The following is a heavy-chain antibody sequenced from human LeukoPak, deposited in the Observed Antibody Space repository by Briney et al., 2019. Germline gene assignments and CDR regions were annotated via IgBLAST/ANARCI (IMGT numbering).Heavy chain of an antibody. J-gene: IGHJ3*02. CDR2: INPNSGDT. Sequence: ASMKVSCKASGYPFTDYYIHWVRQAPGQGLEWMGCINPNSGDTNSAQRFQGRVTMTRDTSISTLYMELSRLRSDDTAVYYCARLIVVVPAAIHAFDIWGQGTLVTVSS. CDR1: GYPFTDYY. CDR3: ARLIVVVPAAIHAFDI. D-gene: IGHD2-2*01. V-gene: IGHV1-2*02.